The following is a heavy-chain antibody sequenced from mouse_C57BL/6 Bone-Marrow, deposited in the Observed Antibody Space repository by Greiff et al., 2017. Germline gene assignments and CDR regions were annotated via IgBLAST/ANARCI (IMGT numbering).Heavy chain of an antibody. CDR1: GFNIKDDY. CDR2: IDPEIGDT. J-gene: IGHJ2*01. Sequence: EVKLMESGAELVRPGASVKLSCTASGFNIKDDYIHWVKQRPEQGLEWIGWIDPEIGDTEYASKFQGKATITSDTSSNTAYLQLSSLTSEDTAVYYCSSFDGNYFDFWGQGTPLTGAS. V-gene: IGHV14-4*01. D-gene: IGHD2-3*01. CDR3: SSFDGNYFDF.